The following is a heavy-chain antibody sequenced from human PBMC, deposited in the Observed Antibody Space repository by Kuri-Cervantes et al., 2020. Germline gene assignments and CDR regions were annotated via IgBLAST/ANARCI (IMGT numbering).Heavy chain of an antibody. J-gene: IGHJ3*02. Sequence: GGSLRLCCAASGFTFSDYYMSWIRQAPGKGLEWVSYISSSGSTIYYADSVKGRFTISRDNAKNSLYLQMNSLRAEDTAVYYCAISSVEYYYGSGAFDIWGQGTMVTVSS. CDR2: ISSSGSTI. D-gene: IGHD3-10*01. V-gene: IGHV3-11*01. CDR1: GFTFSDYY. CDR3: AISSVEYYYGSGAFDI.